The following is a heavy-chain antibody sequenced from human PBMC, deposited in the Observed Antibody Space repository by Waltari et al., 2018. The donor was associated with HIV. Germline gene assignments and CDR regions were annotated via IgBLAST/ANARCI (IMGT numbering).Heavy chain of an antibody. V-gene: IGHV3-33*01. CDR3: VRNRIVQQILGGMDV. CDR2: IWYDGSNK. CDR1: GFPFGNYG. Sequence: QVHLVESGGGVVQPGRSLRLSCEASGFPFGNYGMHWVCQAPGKVVEWVAVIWYDGSNKYYRDSVKGRFTISRDNSKNTLYLQMNSLRAEDTAVYYCVRNRIVQQILGGMDVWGQGTTVTVSS. J-gene: IGHJ6*02. D-gene: IGHD6-13*01.